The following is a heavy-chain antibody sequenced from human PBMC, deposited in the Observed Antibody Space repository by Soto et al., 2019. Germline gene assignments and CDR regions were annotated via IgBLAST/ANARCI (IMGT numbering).Heavy chain of an antibody. CDR2: INSRSTTI. J-gene: IGHJ5*02. V-gene: IGHV3-48*01. CDR3: AKDNCISTSCYRLYNWFDP. Sequence: PGGSLRLSCAASGFTFSVYDMNWVRQAPGKGLEWVSHINSRSTTIYYADSVKGRFTISRDNSKNTLYLQMNSLRAEDTAVYYCAKDNCISTSCYRLYNWFDPWGQGTLVTVTS. CDR1: GFTFSVYD. D-gene: IGHD2-2*01.